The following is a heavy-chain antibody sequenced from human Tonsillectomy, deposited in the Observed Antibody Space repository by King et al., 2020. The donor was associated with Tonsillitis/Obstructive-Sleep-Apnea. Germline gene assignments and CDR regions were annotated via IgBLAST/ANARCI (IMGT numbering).Heavy chain of an antibody. CDR3: ARAFLEYYDFWRGGAFDI. Sequence: PLQESGPGLVKPSQTLSLTCTVSGGSISSGGYYWSWIRQHPGKGLEWIGYIYYSGSTYYNPSLKSRVTISVDTSKNQFSLKLSSVTAADTAVYYCARAFLEYYDFWRGGAFDIWGQGTMVTVSS. D-gene: IGHD3-3*01. CDR2: IYYSGST. V-gene: IGHV4-31*03. J-gene: IGHJ3*02. CDR1: GGSISSGGYY.